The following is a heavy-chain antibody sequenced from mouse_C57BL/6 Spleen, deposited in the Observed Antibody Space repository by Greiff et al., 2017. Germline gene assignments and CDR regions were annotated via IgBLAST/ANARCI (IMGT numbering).Heavy chain of an antibody. Sequence: QVQLQQPGAELVKPGASVKLSCKASGYTFTSYWMHWVKQRPGQGLEWIGMIHPNSGSTNYNEKFKSKATLTVDKSSSTAYMQRSSLTSEDSAVYYCASNNYGSTDWYFDVWGTGTTVTVSS. V-gene: IGHV1-64*01. CDR3: ASNNYGSTDWYFDV. CDR1: GYTFTSYW. CDR2: IHPNSGST. D-gene: IGHD1-1*01. J-gene: IGHJ1*03.